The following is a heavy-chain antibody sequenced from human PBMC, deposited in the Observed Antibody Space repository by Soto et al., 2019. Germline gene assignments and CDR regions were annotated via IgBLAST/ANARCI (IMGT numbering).Heavy chain of an antibody. CDR3: ARGHTTSSGIY. CDR1: GDSFSDYY. V-gene: IGHV4-34*01. CDR2: INHSGNT. D-gene: IGHD6-6*01. J-gene: IGHJ4*02. Sequence: PSETLSLTCGVYGDSFSDYYWAWVRQPPGKGLERIGEINHSGNTYYAPSLKSRLSMSVDNAKNSLYLQMNSLRVEDTAVYYCARGHTTSSGIYWGPGTLVTVSS.